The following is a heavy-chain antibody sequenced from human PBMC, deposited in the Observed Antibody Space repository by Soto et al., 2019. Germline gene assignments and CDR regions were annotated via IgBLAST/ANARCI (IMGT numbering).Heavy chain of an antibody. J-gene: IGHJ6*02. CDR1: GASIRSFF. CDR3: ARPSGSYSYYYGMDV. D-gene: IGHD1-26*01. Sequence: QVHLQESGPGLVKTSETLSLTCTVSGASIRSFFWTWIRQPPVRGLEWIGNIYYSVSTNNNPSLKLRVTMSVDTSKNKFSLMMTSVTAADTAVYYCARPSGSYSYYYGMDVWGQGTTVTVSS. CDR2: IYYSVST. V-gene: IGHV4-59*01.